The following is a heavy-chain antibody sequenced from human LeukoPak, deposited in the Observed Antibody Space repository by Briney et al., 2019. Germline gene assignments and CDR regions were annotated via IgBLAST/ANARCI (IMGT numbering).Heavy chain of an antibody. J-gene: IGHJ4*02. CDR1: GFTFSSYS. D-gene: IGHD3-3*01. V-gene: IGHV3-21*01. Sequence: GGSLRLSCAASGFTFSSYSMNWVRQAPGKGLEWVSSISNSSSYIYYADSVKGRLTISRDNTKNSLYLQMNSLSAEDMAVYYCARDLHYGFWSGYDTGVVDYFDYWGEGTLVTVSS. CDR2: ISNSSSYI. CDR3: ARDLHYGFWSGYDTGVVDYFDY.